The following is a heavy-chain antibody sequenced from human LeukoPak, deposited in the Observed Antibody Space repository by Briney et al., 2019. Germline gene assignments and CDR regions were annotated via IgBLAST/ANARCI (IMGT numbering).Heavy chain of an antibody. V-gene: IGHV3-30*18. J-gene: IGHJ3*02. D-gene: IGHD3-9*01. CDR2: ISYDGSNK. CDR3: AKDAPPGYDILTYAFDI. Sequence: GGSLRLSCAASGFTFSSYGMHWVRQAPGKGLGWVAVISYDGSNKYYADSVKGRFTISRDNSKNTLYLQMNSLRAEDTAVYYCAKDAPPGYDILTYAFDIWGQGTMVTVSS. CDR1: GFTFSSYG.